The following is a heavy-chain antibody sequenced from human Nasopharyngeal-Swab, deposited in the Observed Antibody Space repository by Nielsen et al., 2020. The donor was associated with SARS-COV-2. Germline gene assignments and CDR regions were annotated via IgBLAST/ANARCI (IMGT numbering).Heavy chain of an antibody. V-gene: IGHV4-34*01. Sequence: RQAPGKGLEWIGYIYHSGSTNYNPSLKSRVTISVDTSKNQFSLKLSSVTAADTAVYYCARADIVVVPAAPIYYMDVWGKGTTVTVSS. D-gene: IGHD2-2*01. CDR2: IYHSGST. CDR3: ARADIVVVPAAPIYYMDV. J-gene: IGHJ6*03.